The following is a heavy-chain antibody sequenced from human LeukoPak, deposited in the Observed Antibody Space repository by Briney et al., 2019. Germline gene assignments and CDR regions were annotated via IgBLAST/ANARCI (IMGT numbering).Heavy chain of an antibody. J-gene: IGHJ6*03. CDR1: GFTFSSYG. V-gene: IGHV3-23*01. Sequence: GGTLRPSCAASGFTFSSYGMSWVRQAPGKGLEWVSAISGSGSTTYYADSVKGRFTISRDNSKNTLYLQMNSLRAEDTAVYYCAKDRGNLYYYYYMDVWGKGTTVTISS. D-gene: IGHD1-14*01. CDR2: ISGSGSTT. CDR3: AKDRGNLYYYYYMDV.